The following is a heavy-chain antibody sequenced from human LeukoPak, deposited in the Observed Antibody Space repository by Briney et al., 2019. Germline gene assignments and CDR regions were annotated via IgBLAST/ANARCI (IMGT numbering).Heavy chain of an antibody. D-gene: IGHD1-26*01. J-gene: IGHJ5*02. CDR1: GGSISSYY. CDR3: ARDLILSKWELGT. Sequence: PSETLSLTCTVSGGSISSYYWSWIRQPPGKGLEWIGYIYYSGSTNYNPSLKSRVTISVDTSKNQFSLKLSSVTAADTAVYYCARDLILSKWELGTWGQGTLVTVSS. V-gene: IGHV4-59*01. CDR2: IYYSGST.